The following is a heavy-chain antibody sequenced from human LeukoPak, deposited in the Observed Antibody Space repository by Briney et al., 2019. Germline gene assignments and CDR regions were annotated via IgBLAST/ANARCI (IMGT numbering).Heavy chain of an antibody. CDR3: ARLGYCSGGSCYRGAYFDY. D-gene: IGHD2-15*01. J-gene: IGHJ4*02. V-gene: IGHV4-59*12. CDR2: IYYSGST. Sequence: SETLSLTRTVSGGSISSYYWSWIRQPPGKGLEWIGYIYYSGSTNYNPSLKSRVTISVDTSKNQFSLKLSSVTAADTAVYYCARLGYCSGGSCYRGAYFDYWGQGTLVTVSS. CDR1: GGSISSYY.